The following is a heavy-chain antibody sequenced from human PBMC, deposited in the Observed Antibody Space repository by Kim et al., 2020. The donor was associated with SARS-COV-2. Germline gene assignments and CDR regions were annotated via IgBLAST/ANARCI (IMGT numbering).Heavy chain of an antibody. CDR2: SIPIFGTA. D-gene: IGHD2-2*02. CDR1: GGTFSSYA. CDR3: ARARRVVPAAIFTAYYYGMDV. V-gene: IGHV1-69*13. J-gene: IGHJ6*02. Sequence: SVKVSCKASGGTFSSYAISWVRQAPGQGLEWMGGSIPIFGTANYAQKFQGRVTMTADESTSTAYMELSSLRSEDTAVYYCARARRVVPAAIFTAYYYGMDVWGQGTTVTVSS.